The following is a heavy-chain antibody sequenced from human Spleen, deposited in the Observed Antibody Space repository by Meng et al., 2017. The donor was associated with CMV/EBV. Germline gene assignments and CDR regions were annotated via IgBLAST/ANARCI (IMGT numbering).Heavy chain of an antibody. CDR3: AKDPGYRGVLGDY. V-gene: IGHV3-15*01. D-gene: IGHD6-13*01. CDR1: GFSFNNAW. J-gene: IGHJ4*02. Sequence: GESLKISCAASGFSFNNAWMNWVRQAPGKGLEWVGRIKNKADGGTTDYSAPVKDRFTISRDDSNNTLYLQMNSLRAEDTAVYYCAKDPGYRGVLGDYWGQGTLVTVSS. CDR2: IKNKADGGTT.